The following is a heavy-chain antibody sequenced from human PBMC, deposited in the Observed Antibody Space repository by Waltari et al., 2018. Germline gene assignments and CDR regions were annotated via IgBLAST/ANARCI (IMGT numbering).Heavy chain of an antibody. J-gene: IGHJ6*03. D-gene: IGHD6-19*01. CDR2: IIPIFGTA. CDR1: GGTFSSYA. V-gene: IGHV1-69*12. Sequence: QVQLVQSGAEVKKPGSSVKVSCKASGGTFSSYAISWVRPAPGPGLEWMGGIIPIFGTANYAQKFQGRVTITADESTSTAYMELSSLRSEDTAVYYCARGPIAVAGTFPDYYYYMDVWGKGTTVTVSS. CDR3: ARGPIAVAGTFPDYYYYMDV.